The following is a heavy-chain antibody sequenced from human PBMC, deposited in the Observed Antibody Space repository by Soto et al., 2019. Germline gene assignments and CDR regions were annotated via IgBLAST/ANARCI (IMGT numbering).Heavy chain of an antibody. V-gene: IGHV1-8*01. Sequence: GASVKVSCKASGYTFTSYDINWVRQATGQGLEWMGWMNPNSGNTGYAQKFQGRVTMTRNTSISTAYMELSSLRSEDTAVHYCARGRAVDYDILTGYYNVGGDYWGQGTLVTVSS. CDR2: MNPNSGNT. CDR1: GYTFTSYD. D-gene: IGHD3-9*01. CDR3: ARGRAVDYDILTGYYNVGGDY. J-gene: IGHJ4*02.